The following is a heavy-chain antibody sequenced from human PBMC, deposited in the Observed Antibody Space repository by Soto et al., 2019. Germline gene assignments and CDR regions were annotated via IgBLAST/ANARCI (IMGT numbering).Heavy chain of an antibody. V-gene: IGHV1-69*13. CDR2: IIPVFRSA. CDR3: ARRYCASDNCPLFYYFVDL. CDR1: GGAFNKFA. D-gene: IGHD2-21*02. Sequence: ASVKVSCKASGGAFNKFAFSWVRQAPGQGFEWMGGIIPVFRSANYAQRFRGRITITADEYTSTVYLYLNDLRSDDTAVYYCARRYCASDNCPLFYYFVDLWGLGTTVTVSS. J-gene: IGHJ6*02.